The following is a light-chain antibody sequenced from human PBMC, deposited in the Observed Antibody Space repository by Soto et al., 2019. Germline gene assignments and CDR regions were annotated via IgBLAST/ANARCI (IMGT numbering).Light chain of an antibody. CDR3: QSYDSSLSGSV. V-gene: IGLV2-14*03. Sequence: QSVLTQPASVSGSPGQSIAISCTGVRTDVDGYDYVSWYQQHPGQAPQLIIYDVYNRPSGVSNRFSGSKSGTSASLAITGLQAEDEADYYCQSYDSSLSGSVFGTGTKVTVL. CDR1: RTDVDGYDY. J-gene: IGLJ1*01. CDR2: DVY.